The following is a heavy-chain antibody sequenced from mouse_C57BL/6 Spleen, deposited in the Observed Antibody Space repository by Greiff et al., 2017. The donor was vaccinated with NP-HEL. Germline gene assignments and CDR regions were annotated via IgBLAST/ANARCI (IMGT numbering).Heavy chain of an antibody. CDR1: GYAFSSSW. CDR3: AITDRYFDV. J-gene: IGHJ1*03. D-gene: IGHD4-1*01. Sequence: QVQLQQSGPELVKPGASVKISCKASGYAFSSSWMNWVKQRPGKGLEWIGRIYPGDGDTNYNGKFKGKATLTADKSSSTAYMQRSSRTSEDSAVYCGAITDRYFDVWGTGTTVTVSS. CDR2: IYPGDGDT. V-gene: IGHV1-82*01.